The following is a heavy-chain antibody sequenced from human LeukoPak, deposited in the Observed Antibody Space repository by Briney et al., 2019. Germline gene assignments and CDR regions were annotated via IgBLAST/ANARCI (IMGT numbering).Heavy chain of an antibody. V-gene: IGHV1-18*01. CDR2: ISAYNGNT. CDR1: GGTFSSYA. D-gene: IGHD5-12*01. J-gene: IGHJ5*02. CDR3: ARALIVATIETWFDP. Sequence: ASVKVSCKASGGTFSSYAISWVRQAPGQGLEWMGWISAYNGNTNYAQKLQGRVTMTTDTSTSTAYMELGSLRSDDTAVYYCARALIVATIETWFDPWGQGTLVTVSS.